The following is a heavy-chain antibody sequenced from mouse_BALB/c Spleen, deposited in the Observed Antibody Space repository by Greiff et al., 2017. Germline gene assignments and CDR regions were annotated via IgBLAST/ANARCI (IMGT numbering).Heavy chain of an antibody. J-gene: IGHJ4*01. D-gene: IGHD1-1*01. V-gene: IGHV1-63*02. CDR2: IYPGGGYT. CDR3: ARGGIYYYGSSYEGGAMDY. CDR1: GYTFTNYW. Sequence: VQLQQSGAELVRPGTSVKISCKASGYTFTNYWLGWVKQRPGHGLEWIGDIYPGGGYTNYNEKFKGKATLTADTSSSTAYMQLSSLTSEDSAVYFCARGGIYYYGSSYEGGAMDYWGQGTSVTVSA.